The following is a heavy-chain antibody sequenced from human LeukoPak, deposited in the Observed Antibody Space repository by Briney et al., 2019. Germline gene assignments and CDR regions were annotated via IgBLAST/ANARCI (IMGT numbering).Heavy chain of an antibody. Sequence: SGGSLRLSCAASGFTFSSYGMHWVRQAPGKGLEWVAVISYDGSNKYYADSVKGRFTISRDNSKNTLYLQMDSLRAEDTALYYCAKGDSGYCSSISCYLDYWGQGTLVTVSS. CDR2: ISYDGSNK. J-gene: IGHJ4*02. CDR3: AKGDSGYCSSISCYLDY. CDR1: GFTFSSYG. D-gene: IGHD2-2*01. V-gene: IGHV3-30*18.